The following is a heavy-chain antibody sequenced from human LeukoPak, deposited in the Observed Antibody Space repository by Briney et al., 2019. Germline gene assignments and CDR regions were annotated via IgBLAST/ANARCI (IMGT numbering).Heavy chain of an antibody. CDR2: IFGNGVKT. J-gene: IGHJ6*02. Sequence: GGSLRLSCAASGFTFSGHSMTWVRQTPGKGLEWVSVIFGNGVKTYYADSLKGRFTISRDSSKSTLYLQMNSLRADDTAVHYCARVGDWSNYFGMDAWGQGTTVSVSS. V-gene: IGHV3-23*01. CDR1: GFTFSGHS. D-gene: IGHD3-16*01. CDR3: ARVGDWSNYFGMDA.